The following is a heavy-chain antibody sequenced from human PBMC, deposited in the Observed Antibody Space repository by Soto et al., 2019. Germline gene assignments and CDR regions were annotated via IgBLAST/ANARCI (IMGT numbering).Heavy chain of an antibody. V-gene: IGHV1-46*01. D-gene: IGHD4-17*01. CDR1: GYTFTSYY. CDR3: ARSITVKHWYFDL. Sequence: QVQLMQSGAEVKKPGASVKVSCKASGYTFTSYYMHWVRQAPGQGLEWMGIINPSGGSTSYAQKFQGRVTMTRDTSTSPVDKERSSLRSEDTAGYYCARSITVKHWYFDLWGRGTLVTVSS. J-gene: IGHJ2*01. CDR2: INPSGGST.